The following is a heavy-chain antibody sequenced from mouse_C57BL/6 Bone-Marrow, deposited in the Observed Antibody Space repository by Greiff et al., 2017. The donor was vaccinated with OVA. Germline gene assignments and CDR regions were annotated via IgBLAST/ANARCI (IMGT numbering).Heavy chain of an antibody. CDR1: GYTFTSYW. V-gene: IGHV1-61*01. J-gene: IGHJ4*01. CDR2: IYPSDSET. D-gene: IGHD2-1*01. Sequence: QLQQPGAELVRPGSSVKLSCKASGYTFTSYWMDWVKQRPGQGLEWIGNIYPSDSETHYNQKFKDKATLTVDKSSSTAYMQLSSLTSEDSAVYYCARAGLHFLSRDYWGQGTSVTVSS. CDR3: ARAGLHFLSRDY.